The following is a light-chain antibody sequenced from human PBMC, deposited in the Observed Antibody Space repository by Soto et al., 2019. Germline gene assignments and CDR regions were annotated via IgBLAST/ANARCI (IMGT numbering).Light chain of an antibody. CDR1: QSVRSSY. CDR2: GAS. Sequence: EIVLTQSPGTLSLSPGERATLSCRASQSVRSSYLAWYQQKPGQAPRLLIYGASNRATGIPDRFSGSGSGKDFTLAISRLEPEDVAVYYCQQYGSSPTFGQGTKVEMK. V-gene: IGKV3-20*01. J-gene: IGKJ1*01. CDR3: QQYGSSPT.